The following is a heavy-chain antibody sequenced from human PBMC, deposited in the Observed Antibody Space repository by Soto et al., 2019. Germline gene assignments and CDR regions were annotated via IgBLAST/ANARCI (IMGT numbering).Heavy chain of an antibody. CDR2: IHHSGST. CDR3: ARGGYYFYMDV. Sequence: PSETLSLTCAVSGCTISISNWWSWVRQTPGKGLEWIGQIHHSGSTNYSPSLTSRVTISVDKSKNQFSLKMNSVTAADTAVYYCARGGYYFYMDVWGKGTTVTVSS. V-gene: IGHV4-4*02. CDR1: GCTISISNW. J-gene: IGHJ6*03. D-gene: IGHD1-26*01.